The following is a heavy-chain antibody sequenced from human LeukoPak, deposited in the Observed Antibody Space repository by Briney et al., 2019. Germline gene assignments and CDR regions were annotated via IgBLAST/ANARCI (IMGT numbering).Heavy chain of an antibody. CDR3: ARDGPYSSSATHPP. Sequence: GGSLRLSCAVSGFTFRTYWMHWVRHVPGKGLEWVAVISYDGSNKYYADSVKGRFTISRDNAKNSLYLQMDSLRAEDTAVYHCARDGPYSSSATHPPWGQGTLVTVSS. CDR1: GFTFRTYW. CDR2: ISYDGSNK. D-gene: IGHD6-6*01. J-gene: IGHJ5*02. V-gene: IGHV3-30*03.